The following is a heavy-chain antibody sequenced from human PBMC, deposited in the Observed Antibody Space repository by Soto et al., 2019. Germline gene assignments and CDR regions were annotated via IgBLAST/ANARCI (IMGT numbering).Heavy chain of an antibody. J-gene: IGHJ4*02. CDR2: IHWDDDK. D-gene: IGHD3-10*01. Sequence: QITLKESGHTLVKPTQALTLTCTFSGFSLSTRGVGVGWIRQPPGKALEWLALIHWDDDKRYSPSLKSRLTITKDTSKNQVVLTMTNMDPVDTATYYCVRLLWFGELSWGQGTLVTVSS. CDR1: GFSLSTRGVG. V-gene: IGHV2-5*02. CDR3: VRLLWFGELS.